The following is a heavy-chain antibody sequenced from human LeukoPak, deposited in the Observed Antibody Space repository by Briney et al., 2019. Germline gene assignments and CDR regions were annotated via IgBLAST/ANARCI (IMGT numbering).Heavy chain of an antibody. CDR1: GGSISSSSYY. CDR2: IYYSGST. CDR3: ARSSGSETVWDY. V-gene: IGHV4-39*07. J-gene: IGHJ4*02. D-gene: IGHD1-26*01. Sequence: PSETLSLTCTVSGGSISSSSYYWGWIRQPPGKGLEWIGSIYYSGSTYYNPSLKSRVTISVDTSKNQFSLKLSSVTAADTAVYYCARSSGSETVWDYWGQGTLVTVSS.